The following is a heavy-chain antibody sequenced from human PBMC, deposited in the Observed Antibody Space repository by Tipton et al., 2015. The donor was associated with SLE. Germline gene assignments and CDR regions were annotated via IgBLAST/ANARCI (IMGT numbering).Heavy chain of an antibody. CDR3: ARAGSGYDYFDH. CDR2: INQDGSEK. CDR1: GFTFSSYW. V-gene: IGHV3-7*01. J-gene: IGHJ4*02. D-gene: IGHD5-12*01. Sequence: SLRLSCAASGFTFSSYWMSWVRQAPGKGLEWVANINQDGSEKYYVDSVKGRLTISRDNAKNSLYLQMNSLRGEDTAVYYCARAGSGYDYFDHWGQGTLVTVSS.